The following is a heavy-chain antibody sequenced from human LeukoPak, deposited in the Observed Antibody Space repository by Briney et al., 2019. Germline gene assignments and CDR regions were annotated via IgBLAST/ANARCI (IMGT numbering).Heavy chain of an antibody. CDR1: GGSISSYY. CDR3: ARDTSGYRRGSFDY. V-gene: IGHV4-59*01. CDR2: IYYSGST. J-gene: IGHJ4*02. Sequence: SETLSLTCTVSGGSISSYYWSWIRQPPGKGLEWIGYIYYSGSTSYNPSLKGRVTISVDTSNNQFSLKLSSVTAADTAVYYCARDTSGYRRGSFDYWGQGTLVTVSS. D-gene: IGHD3-22*01.